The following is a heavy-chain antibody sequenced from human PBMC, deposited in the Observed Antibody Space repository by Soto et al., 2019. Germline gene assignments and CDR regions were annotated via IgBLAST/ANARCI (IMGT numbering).Heavy chain of an antibody. D-gene: IGHD1-1*01. CDR3: ARWSDNKVVDP. Sequence: QVQLVESGGGVVQPGRSLRLSREASGFTFRSHGMHWVRQAPGKGLEWLAVIWYDGSEKYYADSVKGRFTISRDNSKNTLYLQMNSLTVEDTAVYYCARWSDNKVVDPWGQGTVVTVS. CDR2: IWYDGSEK. J-gene: IGHJ5*02. CDR1: GFTFRSHG. V-gene: IGHV3-33*01.